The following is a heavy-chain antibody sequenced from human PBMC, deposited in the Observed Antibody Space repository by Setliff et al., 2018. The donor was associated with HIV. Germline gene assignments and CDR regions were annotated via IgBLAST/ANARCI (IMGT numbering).Heavy chain of an antibody. CDR3: AKGGDLRYCSSTSCLPLDY. Sequence: GGSLRLSCATSGFAINRYNMTWVRQAPGKGLEWVSVIYSDGTLFYADSVKGRFTISRDNSKNTLYLQMNSLRAEDTAVYYCAKGGDLRYCSSTSCLPLDYWGQGTLVTVSS. V-gene: IGHV3-66*01. CDR2: IYSDGTL. CDR1: GFAINRYN. J-gene: IGHJ4*02. D-gene: IGHD2-2*01.